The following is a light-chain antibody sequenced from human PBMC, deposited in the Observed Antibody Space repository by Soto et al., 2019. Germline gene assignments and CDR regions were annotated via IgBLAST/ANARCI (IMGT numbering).Light chain of an antibody. CDR3: LPDNNYPLT. J-gene: IGKJ4*01. V-gene: IGKV1-6*01. CDR2: AAS. CDR1: QGIRND. Sequence: IQMTQSPSSMSACVGDRVTITCRASQGIRNDLAWYQQKPGKVPKLLIYAASILQGGVPSRFSGSGSGTDFTLPISSLQPEDFATYLCLPDNNYPLTFGGGTKVEI.